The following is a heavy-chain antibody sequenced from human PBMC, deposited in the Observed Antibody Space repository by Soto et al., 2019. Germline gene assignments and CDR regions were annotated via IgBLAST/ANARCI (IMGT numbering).Heavy chain of an antibody. CDR2: IIPIFGTA. J-gene: IGHJ6*02. CDR1: GGTFSSYA. V-gene: IGHV1-69*06. CDR3: ARDIPPPYYYDSSGYSYYYYGMDV. Sequence: SVKVSCKXSGGTFSSYAISWVRQAPGQGLEWMGGIIPIFGTANYAQKFQGRVTITADKSTSTAYMELSSLRSEDTAVYYCARDIPPPYYYDSSGYSYYYYGMDVWGQGTTVTVSS. D-gene: IGHD3-22*01.